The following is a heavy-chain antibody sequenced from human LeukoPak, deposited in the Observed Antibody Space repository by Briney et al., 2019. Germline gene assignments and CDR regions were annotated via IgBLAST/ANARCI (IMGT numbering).Heavy chain of an antibody. CDR1: GFTFDDYG. V-gene: IGHV3-20*04. CDR3: ARAKYSSSWSLDY. J-gene: IGHJ4*02. D-gene: IGHD6-13*01. Sequence: PAGSLPLSCAASGFTFDDYGMSWVRQAPGKGLEWVSRIDSNGGGATYADSVKGRFTTSRDNGNNTMYLQMNSLRAEDTAIYYCARAKYSSSWSLDYWGQGTLVTVSS. CDR2: IDSNGGGA.